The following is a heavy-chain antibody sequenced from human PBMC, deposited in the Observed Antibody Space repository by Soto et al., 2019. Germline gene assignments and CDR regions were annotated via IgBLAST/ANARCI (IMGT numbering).Heavy chain of an antibody. Sequence: GGSLRLSCAASGFTFSSYGMHWVRQAPGKGLEWVAVIWYDRSNKYYADSVKGRFTISRDNSKNTQYLQMNSQRAEDTSVYYCARELRPYHLRLPYFRLSSGYDRSGYYHYGMDVWGQGSTVTGSS. CDR3: ARELRPYHLRLPYFRLSSGYDRSGYYHYGMDV. V-gene: IGHV3-33*08. CDR1: GFTFSSYG. D-gene: IGHD5-12*01. J-gene: IGHJ6*02. CDR2: IWYDRSNK.